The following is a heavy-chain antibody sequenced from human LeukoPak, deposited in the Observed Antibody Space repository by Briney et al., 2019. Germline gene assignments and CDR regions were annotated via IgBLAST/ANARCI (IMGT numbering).Heavy chain of an antibody. V-gene: IGHV1-69*04. D-gene: IGHD2-2*01. Sequence: SVKVSCKASGGTFSSYAISWVRQAPGQGLEWMGRIIPIFGIANYAQKFQGRVTITADKSTSTAYIELGSLRSEDTAVYYCASLGSSKEWRESFDYWGQGTLVTVSS. CDR1: GGTFSSYA. J-gene: IGHJ4*02. CDR3: ASLGSSKEWRESFDY. CDR2: IIPIFGIA.